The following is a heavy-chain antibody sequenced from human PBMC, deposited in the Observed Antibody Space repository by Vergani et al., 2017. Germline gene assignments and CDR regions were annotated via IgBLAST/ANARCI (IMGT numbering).Heavy chain of an antibody. D-gene: IGHD1-26*01. J-gene: IGHJ5*02. V-gene: IGHV1-8*02. CDR3: ARARSGSYFWFDP. CDR1: GGTFSSYD. Sequence: QVQLVQSGAEVKKPGSSVKVSCKASGGTFSSYDINWVRQATGQGLEWMGWMNPNSGNTGYAQKFQGRVPMTRNTSISTAYMELRSLRAEDTAVYYCARARSGSYFWFDPWGQGTLVTVSS. CDR2: MNPNSGNT.